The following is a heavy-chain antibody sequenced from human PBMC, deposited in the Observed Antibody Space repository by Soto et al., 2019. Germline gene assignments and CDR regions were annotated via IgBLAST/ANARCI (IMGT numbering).Heavy chain of an antibody. CDR2: ISSGSTTI. CDR3: ARVRRNDASDYYGMDV. V-gene: IGHV3-48*02. Sequence: GGSLRLSCAASGFSFSTSTMNWFRQAPGKGLEWVSYISSGSTTIYYADSVKGRFTISRDNGKNSLYLQMNSLRDEDTAVYYCARVRRNDASDYYGMDVWGQGTTVTVSS. CDR1: GFSFSTST. J-gene: IGHJ6*02. D-gene: IGHD1-1*01.